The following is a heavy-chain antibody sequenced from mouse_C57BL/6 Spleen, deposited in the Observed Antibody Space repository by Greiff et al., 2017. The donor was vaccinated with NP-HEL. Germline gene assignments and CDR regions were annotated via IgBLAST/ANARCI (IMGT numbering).Heavy chain of an antibody. Sequence: EVQLQQSGPELVKPGASVKISCKASGYTFTDYYMNWVKQSHGKSLEWIGDINPNNGGTSYNQKFKGKATLTVAKSSSTAYMELRSLTSEDSADYDCANWAWFAYWGQGTLVTVSA. V-gene: IGHV1-26*01. CDR2: INPNNGGT. J-gene: IGHJ3*01. D-gene: IGHD4-1*01. CDR3: ANWAWFAY. CDR1: GYTFTDYY.